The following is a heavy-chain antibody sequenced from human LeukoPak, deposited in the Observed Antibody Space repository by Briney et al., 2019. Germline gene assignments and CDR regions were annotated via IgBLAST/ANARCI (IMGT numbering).Heavy chain of an antibody. V-gene: IGHV3-15*01. Sequence: PGVSVRLFCAASVFPYSNAWMSWTRQAPGKGLEWVSRIKSKTDSGTTDYAAPVKGRFTISRDDSKNTLYLQMNSLKTEDTAVYYCTTGGYYDILTGYAFDYWGQGTLVTVSS. CDR2: IKSKTDSGTT. CDR1: VFPYSNAW. J-gene: IGHJ4*02. D-gene: IGHD3-9*01. CDR3: TTGGYYDILTGYAFDY.